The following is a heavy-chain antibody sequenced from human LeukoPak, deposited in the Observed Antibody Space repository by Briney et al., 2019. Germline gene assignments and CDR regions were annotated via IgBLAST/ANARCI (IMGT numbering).Heavy chain of an antibody. CDR3: GRVRPGDADY. Sequence: GGSLRRSSAASGFSFSTYWMTWIRQAPGKGREWVASISSDGSGKYYMDSVKGRFTISRDNAKNSLFLQMNSLGAEDTAVYHCGRVRPGDADYWGQGTLVTVSS. CDR2: ISSDGSGK. J-gene: IGHJ4*02. V-gene: IGHV3-7*01. CDR1: GFSFSTYW. D-gene: IGHD1-26*01.